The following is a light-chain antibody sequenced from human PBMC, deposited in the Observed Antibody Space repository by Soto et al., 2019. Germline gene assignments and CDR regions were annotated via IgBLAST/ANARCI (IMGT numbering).Light chain of an antibody. CDR1: QSVSSTL. CDR3: QQYGRSPLT. J-gene: IGKJ4*01. CDR2: AAS. Sequence: EIVLTQSPDTLSLSPGERATLSCRASQSVSSTLLAWYQQKPGQAPRLLIYAASSRATGIPDRFSGSGSGTDFTLTISRLEPEDSAVYNCQQYGRSPLTFGGGTKVEIK. V-gene: IGKV3-20*01.